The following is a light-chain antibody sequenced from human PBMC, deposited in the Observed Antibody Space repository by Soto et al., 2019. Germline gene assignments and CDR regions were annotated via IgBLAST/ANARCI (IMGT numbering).Light chain of an antibody. CDR3: QQYYSYYT. J-gene: IGKJ5*01. V-gene: IGKV1-5*03. CDR2: RAS. CDR1: QRISRW. Sequence: DIQMTQSPSALSAFVGDRVNITCRASQRISRWLAWYQQKPGKAPKVLIYRASSLQSGVPSRFSGSGSGTEFTLTISSLQPDDFATYYCQQYYSYYTFGQGTRLEIK.